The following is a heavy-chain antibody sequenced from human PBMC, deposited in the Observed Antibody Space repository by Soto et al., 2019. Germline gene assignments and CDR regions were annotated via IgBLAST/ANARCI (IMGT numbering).Heavy chain of an antibody. D-gene: IGHD5-12*01. V-gene: IGHV1-3*01. CDR2: INAGNGNT. Sequence: QVQLVQSGAEVKKPGASVKVSCKASGYTFTSYAMHWVRQAPGQRLEWMGWINAGNGNTKYSQKFQGRVTITRDTSASTAYMELSSLRSEDTAVYYCAKNGRHSGYDYYSVAGDTSFDYWGQGTLVTVSS. CDR3: AKNGRHSGYDYYSVAGDTSFDY. J-gene: IGHJ4*02. CDR1: GYTFTSYA.